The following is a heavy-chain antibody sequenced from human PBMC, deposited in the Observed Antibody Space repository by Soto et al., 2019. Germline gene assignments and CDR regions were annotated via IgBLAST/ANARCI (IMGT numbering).Heavy chain of an antibody. D-gene: IGHD6-6*01. J-gene: IGHJ4*02. CDR2: ISQSGNT. V-gene: IGHV4-34*01. Sequence: SETLSLTCSIYSGSFSGYYWSWIRQPPGKGLEWIGEISQSGNTNYSPSLKSRVSMSIDTSKKQFSLNLASVSAADTAVYYCARAPKVSGSSQTRPDFWGQGTLVTVSS. CDR3: ARAPKVSGSSQTRPDF. CDR1: SGSFSGYY.